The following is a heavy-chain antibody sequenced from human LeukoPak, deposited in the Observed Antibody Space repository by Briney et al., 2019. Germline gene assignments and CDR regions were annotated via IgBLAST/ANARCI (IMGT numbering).Heavy chain of an antibody. CDR3: ARGLSTFFES. CDR1: GITFSSQW. J-gene: IGHJ4*02. Sequence: GRSLRLSCVASGITFSSQWMHWVRQTPGKGLVWVSRISSDGSATSYADSVRGRFATSRDNAKSTLYLQMNSLRAEDTAVYYCARGLSTFFESWGQGTLVTVSS. D-gene: IGHD5/OR15-5a*01. V-gene: IGHV3-74*01. CDR2: ISSDGSAT.